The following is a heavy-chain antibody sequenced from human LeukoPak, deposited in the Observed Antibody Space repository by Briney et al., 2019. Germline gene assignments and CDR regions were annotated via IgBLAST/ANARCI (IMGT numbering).Heavy chain of an antibody. V-gene: IGHV3-23*01. CDR2: ISGSGTGT. D-gene: IGHD2-15*01. Sequence: GGSLRLSCAASGFTFGNYAMSWVRQAPGKGLVWISTISGSGTGTYYADSVKGRFTISRDNSKNALYLQMNDLRAEDTASYYCAKGHRLCTSGNCNSQVDCWGHGTLVIVPS. CDR3: AKGHRLCTSGNCNSQVDC. J-gene: IGHJ4*01. CDR1: GFTFGNYA.